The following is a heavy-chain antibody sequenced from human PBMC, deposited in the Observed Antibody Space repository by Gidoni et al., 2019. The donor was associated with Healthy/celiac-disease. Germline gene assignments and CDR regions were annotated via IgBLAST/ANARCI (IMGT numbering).Heavy chain of an antibody. Sequence: EVQLLESGGGLVQPGGSLRLACDASGFTFSSYAISWVRQVPGQGLGLVSAISGSGGSTYYAASVKGRFTISRANSKNTLYLQMNSLRAEDTAVYYCAKDSLAYCGGDCYDYWGQGTLVTVSS. CDR2: ISGSGGST. CDR1: GFTFSSYA. J-gene: IGHJ4*02. CDR3: AKDSLAYCGGDCYDY. D-gene: IGHD2-21*01. V-gene: IGHV3-23*01.